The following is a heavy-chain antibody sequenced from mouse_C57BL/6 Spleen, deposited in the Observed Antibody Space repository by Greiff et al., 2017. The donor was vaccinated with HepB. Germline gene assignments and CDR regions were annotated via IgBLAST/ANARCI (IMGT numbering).Heavy chain of an antibody. CDR1: GFTFSSYG. J-gene: IGHJ4*01. Sequence: EVQRVESGGDLVKPGGSLKLSCAASGFTFSSYGMSWVRQTPDKRLEWVATISSGGSYTYYPDSVKGRFTISRDNAKNTLYLQMSSLKSEDTAMYYCARRWDYDYYAMDYWGQGTSVTVSS. D-gene: IGHD2-4*01. V-gene: IGHV5-6*01. CDR3: ARRWDYDYYAMDY. CDR2: ISSGGSYT.